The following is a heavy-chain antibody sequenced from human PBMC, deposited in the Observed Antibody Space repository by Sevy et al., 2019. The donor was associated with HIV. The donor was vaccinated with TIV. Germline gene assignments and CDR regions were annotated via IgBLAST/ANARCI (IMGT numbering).Heavy chain of an antibody. CDR1: GFTFSSYA. CDR3: ARAQIVVVPAANYYYYYGMDV. CDR2: ISYDGSNK. D-gene: IGHD2-2*01. J-gene: IGHJ6*02. Sequence: GGSLRLSCAASGFTFSSYAMHWVRQAPGKGLEWVAVISYDGSNKYYADSVKGRFTISRDNSKNTLYLQMNSLRAEDTAVYYCARAQIVVVPAANYYYYYGMDVWGQGTTVTVSS. V-gene: IGHV3-30*04.